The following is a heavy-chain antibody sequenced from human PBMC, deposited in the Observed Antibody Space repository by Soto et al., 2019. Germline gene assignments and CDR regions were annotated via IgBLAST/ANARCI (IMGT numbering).Heavy chain of an antibody. V-gene: IGHV1-18*01. J-gene: IGHJ4*02. CDR2: ISAHNGNT. CDR1: GYAFTTYG. CDR3: ARGRYGDY. D-gene: IGHD1-1*01. Sequence: QVHLVQSGAEVKKPGASVKVSCKGSGYAFTTYGITWVRQAPGQGLEWMGWISAHNGNTNYAQKLQGRVTVTRDTPTSTAYMALRSLSSDDTAVYYCARGRYGDYWGQGALVTVSS.